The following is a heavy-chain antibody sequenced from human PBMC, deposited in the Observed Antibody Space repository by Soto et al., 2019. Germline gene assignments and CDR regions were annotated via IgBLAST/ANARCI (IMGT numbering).Heavy chain of an antibody. J-gene: IGHJ6*02. V-gene: IGHV3-43*01. Sequence: GLEWVSLISWDGGSTYYADSVKGRFTISRDNSKNSLYLQMNSLRTEDTALYYCATSYSSTKPTTDYYYYGMDVWGQGTTVTVSS. CDR3: ATSYSSTKPTTDYYYYGMDV. D-gene: IGHD6-13*01. CDR2: ISWDGGST.